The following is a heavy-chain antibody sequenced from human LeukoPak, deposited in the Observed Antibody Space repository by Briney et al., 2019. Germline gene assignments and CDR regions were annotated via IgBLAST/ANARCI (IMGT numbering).Heavy chain of an antibody. CDR3: ARTKVTNYGMDV. V-gene: IGHV4-59*01. CDR1: GVSISTYY. Sequence: KPSETLSLTCTVSGVSISTYYWSWIRQPPGKGLEWIGYIFYSGSTNYNPSLKSRVTISVDTSKNQFSLKLSSVTAADTAVYYCARTKVTNYGMDVWGQGTTVTVSS. CDR2: IFYSGST. D-gene: IGHD4-17*01. J-gene: IGHJ6*02.